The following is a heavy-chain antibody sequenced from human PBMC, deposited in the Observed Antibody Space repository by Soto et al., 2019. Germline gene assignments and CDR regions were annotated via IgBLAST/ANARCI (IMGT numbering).Heavy chain of an antibody. J-gene: IGHJ6*02. CDR2: IYYSGST. Sequence: QVQLQESGPGLVKPSETLSLTCTVSGGSISSYYWSWIRQPPGKGLEWIGYIYYSGSTNYNPSLKSRVTISVDTSKNQFSLKLSSVTAADTAVYYCARGAEGMDVWGQGTTVTVSS. CDR3: ARGAEGMDV. V-gene: IGHV4-59*01. CDR1: GGSISSYY.